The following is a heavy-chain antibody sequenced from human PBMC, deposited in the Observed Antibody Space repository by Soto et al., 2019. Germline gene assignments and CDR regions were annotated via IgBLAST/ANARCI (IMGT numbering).Heavy chain of an antibody. J-gene: IGHJ4*01. D-gene: IGHD6-19*01. V-gene: IGHV4-30-4*01. CDR2: IYYSGGT. CDR3: ARVHVMVVAGSTFDY. Sequence: SETLSLTCTVSGGSISSGDYYWSWIRQPPGKGLEWIGYIYYSGGTYYNPSLKSRVTISVDTSKNQFSLKLSSVTAADTAVYYCARVHVMVVAGSTFDYWGHGTMVTVSS. CDR1: GGSISSGDYY.